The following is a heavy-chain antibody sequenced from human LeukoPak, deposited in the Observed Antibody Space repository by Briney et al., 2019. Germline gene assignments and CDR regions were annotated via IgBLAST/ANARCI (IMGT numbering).Heavy chain of an antibody. J-gene: IGHJ4*02. Sequence: GGSLRLSCAASGFTFSSYAMSWVRQAPGKGLEWVSAISGSGGRTHNTDSVRGRFTISRDNSKNTLYLQMNSLRVEDTAVYFCAKDGGAYGAYSNFDYWGQGTLVTVSS. CDR3: AKDGGAYGAYSNFDY. CDR1: GFTFSSYA. D-gene: IGHD4-17*01. V-gene: IGHV3-23*01. CDR2: ISGSGGRT.